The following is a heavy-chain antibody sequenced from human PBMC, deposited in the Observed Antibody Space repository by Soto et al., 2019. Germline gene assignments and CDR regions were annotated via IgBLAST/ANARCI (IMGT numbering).Heavy chain of an antibody. CDR1: GFSFTGYY. J-gene: IGHJ5*02. Sequence: ASVQVSCKASGFSFTGYYIHWLRQATGQGLEWMGWINAHSGGTEYAQKFQGRVTLTRDTSISTAFMTLSSLRSDDTAIYYCAKDLTRQLAYWLDPWGQGTQLTVPS. CDR2: INAHSGGT. V-gene: IGHV1-2*02. D-gene: IGHD6-6*01. CDR3: AKDLTRQLAYWLDP.